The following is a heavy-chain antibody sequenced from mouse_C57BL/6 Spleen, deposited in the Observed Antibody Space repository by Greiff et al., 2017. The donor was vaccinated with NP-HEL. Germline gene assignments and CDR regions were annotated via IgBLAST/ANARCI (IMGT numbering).Heavy chain of an antibody. CDR1: GFTFSSYA. D-gene: IGHD2-3*01. CDR2: ISDGGSYT. CDR3: ARGDGLWYFDV. J-gene: IGHJ1*03. Sequence: EVQLVESGGGLVKPGGSLKLSCAASGFTFSSYAMSWVRQTPEKRLEWVATISDGGSYTYYPDNVKGRFTISRDNAKNNLYLQMSHLKSEDTAMYYCARGDGLWYFDVWGTGTTVTVSS. V-gene: IGHV5-4*01.